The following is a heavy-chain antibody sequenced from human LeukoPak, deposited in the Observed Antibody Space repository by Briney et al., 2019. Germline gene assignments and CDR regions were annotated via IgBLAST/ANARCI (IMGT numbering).Heavy chain of an antibody. V-gene: IGHV3-30*04. CDR2: ISYDGSNK. Sequence: GGSLRLSCVASGFTFSSYAMHWVRQAPGKGLEWVAVISYDGSNKYYADSVKGRFTISRDNSKNTLYLQMNSLRAEDTAVYYCARDQGYCSSTSCYYYYYGMDVWGQGTTVTVSS. CDR1: GFTFSSYA. D-gene: IGHD2-2*01. CDR3: ARDQGYCSSTSCYYYYYGMDV. J-gene: IGHJ6*02.